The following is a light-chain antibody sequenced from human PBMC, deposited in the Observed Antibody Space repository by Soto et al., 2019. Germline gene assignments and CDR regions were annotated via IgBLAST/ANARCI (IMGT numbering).Light chain of an antibody. V-gene: IGKV3-20*01. J-gene: IGKJ2*01. CDR3: QQYGSSPYT. CDR1: QSVSSY. CDR2: GES. Sequence: EIVLTQSPGTLSLSPGERATLSCRVSQSVSSYLAWYQQKPGQAPRLLIYGESTRATGIPDRFSGSGSETDFSLTISRLEPEDFAVYYCQQYGSSPYTLGQGTKLEIK.